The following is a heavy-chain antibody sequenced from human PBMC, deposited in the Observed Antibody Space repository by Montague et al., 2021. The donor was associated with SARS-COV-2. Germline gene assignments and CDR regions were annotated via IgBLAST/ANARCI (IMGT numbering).Heavy chain of an antibody. D-gene: IGHD3-10*01. CDR2: MHFTGKT. V-gene: IGHV4-4*07. J-gene: IGHJ4*02. Sequence: SETLSLTCSFSGDSITNHYWSWIRQPAGKGLEWIGRMHFTGKTNSSPFFSSRLTMSADTSKNQFSLKLTFVTAADTDIYFCASDRFEFGAGRKGTIDFWGQGTLVTVSS. CDR3: ASDRFEFGAGRKGTIDF. CDR1: GDSITNHY.